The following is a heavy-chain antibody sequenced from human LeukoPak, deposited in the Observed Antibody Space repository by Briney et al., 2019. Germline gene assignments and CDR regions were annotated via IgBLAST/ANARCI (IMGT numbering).Heavy chain of an antibody. CDR1: GFTFSSYA. CDR2: ISGSGGST. Sequence: GGSLRLSCAASGFTFSSYAMSWVRQAPGKGLEWVSAISGSGGSTYYADSVKGRFTISRDNSKNTLYLQMNSLRAEDTAVYYCAKLGYCSGGSCYSGGYWGQGTLVTVSS. CDR3: AKLGYCSGGSCYSGGY. J-gene: IGHJ4*02. D-gene: IGHD2-15*01. V-gene: IGHV3-23*01.